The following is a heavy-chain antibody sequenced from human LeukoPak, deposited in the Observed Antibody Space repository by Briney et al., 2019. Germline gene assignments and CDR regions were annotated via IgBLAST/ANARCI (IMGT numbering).Heavy chain of an antibody. CDR3: ASSVMAADG. J-gene: IGHJ4*02. Sequence: PSETLSLTCAVYGGSFSGYYWSWIRQPPGKGLEWIGEINHSGSTNYNPSLKSRVTISVDTSKNQFSLKLSSVTAADTAVYYCASSVMAADGWGQGTLVTVSS. CDR1: GGSFSGYY. CDR2: INHSGST. V-gene: IGHV4-34*01. D-gene: IGHD2-8*01.